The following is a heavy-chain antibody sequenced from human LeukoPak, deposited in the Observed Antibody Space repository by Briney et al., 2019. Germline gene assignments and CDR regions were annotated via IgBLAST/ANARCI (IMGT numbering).Heavy chain of an antibody. CDR1: GGFISSYY. CDR3: ARGVSSGSNY. Sequence: SETLSLTCTVSGGFISSYYWSWIRQPPGKGLEWIGYIYYSGNTNYNPSLKSRVTISVDTSKNQFSLKLSSVTAADTAVYYCARGVSSGSNYWGQGALVTVSS. CDR2: IYYSGNT. J-gene: IGHJ4*02. D-gene: IGHD3-10*01. V-gene: IGHV4-59*08.